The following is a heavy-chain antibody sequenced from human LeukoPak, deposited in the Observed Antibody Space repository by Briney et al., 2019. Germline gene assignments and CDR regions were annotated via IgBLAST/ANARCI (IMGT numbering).Heavy chain of an antibody. Sequence: PSETLSLTCSVAGGSIDSSSHYWAWIRQPPGKGLEWVGSIYYSGSTYYSPSLKSRLTMSVDTSKKQFSLKLRSVTAADTAVYYCARGTVVISSSWENFDYWGQGTLVTVSS. CDR3: ARGTVVISSSWENFDY. D-gene: IGHD6-13*01. J-gene: IGHJ4*02. CDR1: GGSIDSSSHY. V-gene: IGHV4-39*07. CDR2: IYYSGST.